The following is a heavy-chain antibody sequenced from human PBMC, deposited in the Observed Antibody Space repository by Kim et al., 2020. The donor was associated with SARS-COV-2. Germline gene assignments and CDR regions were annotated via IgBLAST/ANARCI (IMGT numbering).Heavy chain of an antibody. CDR1: GASISSSGYY. D-gene: IGHD4-17*01. J-gene: IGHJ4*02. CDR2: VYYTGRT. Sequence: SETLSLTCTVSGASISSSGYYWGWIRQPPGKGLEWIGSVYYTGRTYYNPSLKSRVTISVDTSKNQFSLKLSSVTAADTAVYYCARHFRGTSLRFLGLFQFDYWGQGTLVTVSS. V-gene: IGHV4-39*01. CDR3: ARHFRGTSLRFLGLFQFDY.